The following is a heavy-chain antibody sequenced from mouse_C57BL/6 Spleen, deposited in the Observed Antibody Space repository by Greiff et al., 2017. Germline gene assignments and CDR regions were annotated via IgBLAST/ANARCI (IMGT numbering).Heavy chain of an antibody. J-gene: IGHJ4*01. CDR1: AYTFTSYW. CDR2: IDPSGSYT. D-gene: IGHD2-5*01. V-gene: IGHV1-69*01. Sequence: QVQLQQPGAELVMPGASVKLSCKASAYTFTSYWMHWVKQRPGQGLEWIGEIDPSGSYTNYNQKFKGKSTLTVDKSSSTAYMQLSSLTSEDSAVYYCARGDYSNPYYAMDYWGQGTSVTVSS. CDR3: ARGDYSNPYYAMDY.